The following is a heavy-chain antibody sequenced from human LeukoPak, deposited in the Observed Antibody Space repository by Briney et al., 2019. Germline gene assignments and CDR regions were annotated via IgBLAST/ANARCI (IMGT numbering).Heavy chain of an antibody. Sequence: PSETLSLTCTVSGGSISSGANYWSWIRQHPGRGLEWIGCSQYSGNAHYNPYLRSRVTISVDTSENQFSLKLSSVTAADTAVYYCARDHPTGAGGFDIWGQGTMVTVSS. CDR3: ARDHPTGAGGFDI. J-gene: IGHJ3*02. CDR1: GGSISSGANY. CDR2: SQYSGNA. D-gene: IGHD4-23*01. V-gene: IGHV4-31*03.